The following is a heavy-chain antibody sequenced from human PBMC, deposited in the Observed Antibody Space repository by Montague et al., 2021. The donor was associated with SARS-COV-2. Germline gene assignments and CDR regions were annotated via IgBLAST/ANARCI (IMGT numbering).Heavy chain of an antibody. CDR3: ARAVVDASGWYHFDY. V-gene: IGHV4-59*12. J-gene: IGHJ4*02. Sequence: SETLSLTCTVSGDSISRYYWGWIRQPPGKGLEWMGYHYNSGSTNYSPTLKSRIAMSVDTSENQFSLKLFSVTAADTAVYYCARAVVDASGWYHFDYWGQGALVTVSS. D-gene: IGHD6-19*01. CDR1: GDSISRYY. CDR2: HYNSGST.